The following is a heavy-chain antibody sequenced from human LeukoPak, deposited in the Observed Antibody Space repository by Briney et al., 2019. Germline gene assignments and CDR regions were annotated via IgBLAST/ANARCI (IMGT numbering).Heavy chain of an antibody. V-gene: IGHV3-23*01. CDR1: GFTFSSYA. Sequence: GGSLRLSCVASGFTFSSYAMTWVRQVPGKGLEWVAGISGTNNKTFYAASVKGRFAISRDNPKNTLYLHMNSLRAEDTAIYYCAKCPHIVLVPASPYPSRYYYMDVWGKGTTVTVSS. CDR3: AKCPHIVLVPASPYPSRYYYMDV. D-gene: IGHD2-2*01. CDR2: ISGTNNKT. J-gene: IGHJ6*03.